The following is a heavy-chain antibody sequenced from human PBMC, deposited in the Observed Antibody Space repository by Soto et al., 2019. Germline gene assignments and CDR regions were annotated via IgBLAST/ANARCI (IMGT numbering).Heavy chain of an antibody. V-gene: IGHV4-61*01. J-gene: IGHJ4*02. CDR1: GGSVSSANYY. CDR2: IYYTGIT. D-gene: IGHD5-18*01. Sequence: SETLSLTCTVSGGSVSSANYYWTWIRHSPGKGLEWIGYIYYTGITNYNPSLKSRVTISVDTSKNQFSLKLTSVTAADTAVYYCARDIRGYSRAFDYWGQGTQVTVSS. CDR3: ARDIRGYSRAFDY.